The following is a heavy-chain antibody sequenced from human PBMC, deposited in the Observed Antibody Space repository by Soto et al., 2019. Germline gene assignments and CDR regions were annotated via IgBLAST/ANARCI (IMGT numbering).Heavy chain of an antibody. Sequence: QVQLVQSGAEVKKPGASVKVSCKASGYTFTSYYMHWVRQAPGQGLEWMGIINPSGGSTSYAQKFQCXXTXTXDTSTSTVYMELSSLRSEDTAVYYCARDWDRTMFDYWGQGTLVTVSS. CDR3: ARDWDRTMFDY. D-gene: IGHD1-26*01. V-gene: IGHV1-46*01. CDR1: GYTFTSYY. CDR2: INPSGGST. J-gene: IGHJ4*02.